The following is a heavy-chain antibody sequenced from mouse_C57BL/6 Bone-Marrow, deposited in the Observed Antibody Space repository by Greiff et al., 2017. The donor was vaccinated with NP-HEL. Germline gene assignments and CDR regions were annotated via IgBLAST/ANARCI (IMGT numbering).Heavy chain of an antibody. J-gene: IGHJ3*01. V-gene: IGHV5-4*01. CDR1: GFTFSSYA. D-gene: IGHD1-1*02. CDR3: ARSWWAWFAY. CDR2: ISDGGSYT. Sequence: EVHLVESGGGLVKPGGSLKLSCAASGFTFSSYAMSWVRQTPEKRLEWVATISDGGSYTYYPDNVKGRFTISRDHAKNNLYLQMSHLKSEDTAMYYCARSWWAWFAYWGQGTLVTVSA.